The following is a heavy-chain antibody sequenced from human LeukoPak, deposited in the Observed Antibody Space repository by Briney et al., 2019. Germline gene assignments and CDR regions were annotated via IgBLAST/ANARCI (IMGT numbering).Heavy chain of an antibody. J-gene: IGHJ6*04. D-gene: IGHD3-16*01. CDR1: GFTFSSSW. Sequence: PGGSLRLSCAASGFTFSSSWMHWVRQAPGKGLGWVSRITRDGSSTTYADSVKGRFTTSRDNAKNTLYLQMDSLRDDDTAVYSCARDPGYESWSPFWGGMDVWGNGTTVIVSS. CDR3: ARDPGYESWSPFWGGMDV. CDR2: ITRDGSST. V-gene: IGHV3-74*01.